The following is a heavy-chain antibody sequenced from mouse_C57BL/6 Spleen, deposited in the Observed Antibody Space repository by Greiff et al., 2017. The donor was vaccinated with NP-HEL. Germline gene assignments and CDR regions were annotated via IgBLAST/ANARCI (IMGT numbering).Heavy chain of an antibody. CDR1: GYTFTSYW. D-gene: IGHD1-1*01. CDR3: ARSNYGSSYEDYFDY. Sequence: QVQLKQSGTELVKPGASVKLSCKASGYTFTSYWMHWVKQRPGQGLEWIGNINPSNGGTNYNEKFKSKATLTVDKSSSTAYMQLSSLTSEDSAVYYCARSNYGSSYEDYFDYWGQGTTLTVSS. V-gene: IGHV1-53*01. CDR2: INPSNGGT. J-gene: IGHJ2*01.